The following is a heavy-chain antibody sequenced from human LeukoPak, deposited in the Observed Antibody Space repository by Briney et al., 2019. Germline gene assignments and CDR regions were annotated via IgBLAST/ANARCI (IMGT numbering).Heavy chain of an antibody. J-gene: IGHJ4*02. CDR2: ISASGDGT. D-gene: IGHD4-23*01. CDR3: ARDKDYGDKRLLDY. V-gene: IGHV3-23*01. Sequence: PGGSLRLSCAASGFTFSNTAMSWVRRAPGKGLEWVSAISASGDGTFYTDSVKGRFTVSRDNAKNSLYLQMNSLRAEDTAVYYCARDKDYGDKRLLDYWGQGTLVTVSS. CDR1: GFTFSNTA.